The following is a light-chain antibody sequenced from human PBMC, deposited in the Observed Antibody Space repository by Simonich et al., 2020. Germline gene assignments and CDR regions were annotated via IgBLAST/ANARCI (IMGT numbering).Light chain of an antibody. J-gene: IGKJ1*01. Sequence: DIVMTQSPDSLAVSLGERATINCKSSQSVLYSSNNQNYLAWYQQKPGQPPKLLIYWESTRSSGVPDRFSGSGSGTDFTLTIRSLQAEDVAVYYCQQYYSTPPTFGQGTKVEIK. CDR2: WES. V-gene: IGKV4-1*01. CDR1: QSVLYSSNNQNY. CDR3: QQYYSTPPT.